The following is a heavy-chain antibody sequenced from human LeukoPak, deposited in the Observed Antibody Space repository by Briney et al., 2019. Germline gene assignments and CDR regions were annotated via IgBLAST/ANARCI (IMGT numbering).Heavy chain of an antibody. CDR1: GFTFSSSA. J-gene: IGHJ3*02. V-gene: IGHV3-23*01. Sequence: HPGGSLRLSCAASGFTFSSSAMSWVRQVPGKGLEWVSGISASGGSTSYADSVKGRFTISRDNSKNTLYLQMNSLRAEDTAVYYCASPDTSCYTNCAFDIWGQGTMVTVSS. D-gene: IGHD2-2*02. CDR3: ASPDTSCYTNCAFDI. CDR2: ISASGGST.